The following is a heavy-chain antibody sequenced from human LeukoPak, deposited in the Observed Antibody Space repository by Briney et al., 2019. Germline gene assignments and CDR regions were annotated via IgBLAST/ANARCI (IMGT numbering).Heavy chain of an antibody. CDR2: VNDGGSA. CDR3: AREPDA. J-gene: IGHJ5*02. Sequence: SQTLSLTCSVSGGSISGSRYYWGWIRQPPAKGLEWVATVNDGGSALYNPSLRSRTTISVDTPKNQFSLRLTSVTAADTAVYYCAREPDAWGQGTLVTVSS. V-gene: IGHV4-39*07. CDR1: GGSISGSRYY.